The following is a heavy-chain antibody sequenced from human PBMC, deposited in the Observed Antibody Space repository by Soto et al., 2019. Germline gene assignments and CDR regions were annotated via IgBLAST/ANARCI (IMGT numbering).Heavy chain of an antibody. V-gene: IGHV1-69*06. CDR3: AYELPGGYSSTPYYYYYGMDV. D-gene: IGHD6-13*01. J-gene: IGHJ6*02. CDR1: GGTFSSYA. Sequence: GASVKVSCKASGGTFSSYAISWVRQAPGQGLEWMGGIIPIFGTANYAQKFQGRVTITADKSTSTAYMELSSLRSEDTAVYYCAYELPGGYSSTPYYYYYGMDVWGQGTTVTVSS. CDR2: IIPIFGTA.